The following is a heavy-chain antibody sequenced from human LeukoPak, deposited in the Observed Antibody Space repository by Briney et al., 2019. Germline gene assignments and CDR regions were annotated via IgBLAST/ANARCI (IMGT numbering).Heavy chain of an antibody. CDR1: GGSISSYY. D-gene: IGHD3-22*01. CDR2: IYYSGST. Sequence: SETLSLTCTVSGGSISSYYWSWIRQPPGKGLEWIGYIYYSGSTNYNPSLKSRVTISVDTSKNQFSLKLSSVTAADTAVYYCARGLYYDSSGYYLGSYDAFDIWGQGTMVTVSS. J-gene: IGHJ3*02. CDR3: ARGLYYDSSGYYLGSYDAFDI. V-gene: IGHV4-59*01.